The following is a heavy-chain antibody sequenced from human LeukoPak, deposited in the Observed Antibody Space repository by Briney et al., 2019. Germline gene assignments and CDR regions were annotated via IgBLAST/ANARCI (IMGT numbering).Heavy chain of an antibody. CDR1: GFTFSSYS. D-gene: IGHD3-22*01. V-gene: IGHV3-21*01. J-gene: IGHJ4*02. CDR2: ISSSSSYI. Sequence: PGGSLRLSCAASGFTFSSYSMNWVRQAPGKGLEWVSSISSSSSYIYYADSVKGRFTISRDNAMNSLYLQMNSLRAEDTAVYYCARERGYYYDSSGNFDYWGQGTLVTVSS. CDR3: ARERGYYYDSSGNFDY.